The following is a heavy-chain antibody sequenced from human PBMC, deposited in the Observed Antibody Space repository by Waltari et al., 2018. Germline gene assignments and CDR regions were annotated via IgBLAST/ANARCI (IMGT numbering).Heavy chain of an antibody. CDR2: FDPEDGET. CDR1: GYTLTDLS. V-gene: IGHV1-24*01. Sequence: QVQLVQSGAEVKKPGASVKVSCKVSGYTLTDLSMHSVRQAPGKGVEWMGGFDPEDGETIYAQKFQGRVTMTEDTSTDTAYMELSSLRSEDTAVYYCATDGPYYDFWGGYYYYGMDVWGQGTTVTVSS. D-gene: IGHD3-3*01. J-gene: IGHJ6*02. CDR3: ATDGPYYDFWGGYYYYGMDV.